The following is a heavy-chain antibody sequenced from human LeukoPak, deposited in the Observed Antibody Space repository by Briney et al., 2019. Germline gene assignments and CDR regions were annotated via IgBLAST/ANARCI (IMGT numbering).Heavy chain of an antibody. CDR3: ARGGVVGAETPFDY. CDR1: GGSFSGYY. CDR2: INHSGST. V-gene: IGHV4-34*01. Sequence: PSETLSLTCGVYGGSFSGYYWSWIRQPPGTGLEWIGEINHSGSTNYNPSLKSRVTISVDTSKNQFSLKLSSVTAADTAVYYCARGGVVGAETPFDYWGQGTLVTVSS. D-gene: IGHD1-26*01. J-gene: IGHJ4*02.